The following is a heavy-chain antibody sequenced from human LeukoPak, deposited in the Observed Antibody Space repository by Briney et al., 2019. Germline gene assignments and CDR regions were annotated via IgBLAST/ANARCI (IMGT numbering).Heavy chain of an antibody. CDR3: ATMGYDFWSGYWPDY. CDR1: GFTFSSNA. J-gene: IGHJ4*02. CDR2: ISGSGGST. V-gene: IGHV3-23*01. Sequence: PGGSLRLSCAASGFTFSSNAMSWVRQAPGKGLDWVSTISGSGGSTDYADSVKGRFTISRDNSKNTLYLQMDSPGAEDTAEYYCATMGYDFWSGYWPDYWGQGTLVTVSS. D-gene: IGHD3-3*01.